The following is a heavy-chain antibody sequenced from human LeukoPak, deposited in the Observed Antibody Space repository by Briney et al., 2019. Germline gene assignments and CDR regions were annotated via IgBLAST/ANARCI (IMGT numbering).Heavy chain of an antibody. J-gene: IGHJ5*02. CDR3: ARGPYDFWSGYLPWFDP. V-gene: IGHV4-34*01. D-gene: IGHD3-3*01. CDR1: GGSFSCYY. Sequence: SETLSLTCAVYGGSFSCYYWSWIRQPPGKWLEWIGEINHSGSTNYNPSLKSRVTISVDTSKNQFSLKLSSVTAADTAVHYCARGPYDFWSGYLPWFDPWGQGTLVTVSS. CDR2: INHSGST.